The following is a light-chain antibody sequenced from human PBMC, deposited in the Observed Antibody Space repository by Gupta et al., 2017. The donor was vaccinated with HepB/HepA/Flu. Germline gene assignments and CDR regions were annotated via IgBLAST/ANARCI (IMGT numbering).Light chain of an antibody. CDR1: QSVCSN. Sequence: EVVLTQSPDFQSVTPNEKVTITCRASQSVCSNLHWYQQKPDQSPKLLIKYASQYGSGVPSRFSGSGSGTDFTLTINSLEPEDAATYYCQQRKHLPITFGQGTQLEIK. V-gene: IGKV6-21*01. CDR2: YAS. J-gene: IGKJ5*01. CDR3: QQRKHLPIT.